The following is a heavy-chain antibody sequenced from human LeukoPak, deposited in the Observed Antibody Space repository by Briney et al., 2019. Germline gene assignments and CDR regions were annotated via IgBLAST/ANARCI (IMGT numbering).Heavy chain of an antibody. J-gene: IGHJ4*02. CDR3: ARVIAVSQQLPGY. D-gene: IGHD6-13*01. Sequence: ASVKVSCKASGYTFTGYYMHWVRQAPGQGLEWMGWINPNSGGTNYAQKFQGRVTMTRDTSISTAYMELSRLRSDDTAVYYCARVIAVSQQLPGYWGQGTLVTVSS. CDR1: GYTFTGYY. V-gene: IGHV1-2*02. CDR2: INPNSGGT.